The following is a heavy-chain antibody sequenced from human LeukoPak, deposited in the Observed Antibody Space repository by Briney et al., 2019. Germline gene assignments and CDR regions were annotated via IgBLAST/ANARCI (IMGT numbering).Heavy chain of an antibody. CDR1: SRSFSGYD. V-gene: IGHV4-34*01. D-gene: IGHD1-20*01. CDR3: ARGLDNWNVYIFDY. CDR2: INHSGST. Sequence: SETLSLTCAVYSRSFSGYDWSWIRQPPGKGLEWSGEINHSGSTNYNPSLKSRVTISVDTSKHQFSLTLSSVTAAHTAVYYCARGLDNWNVYIFDYWGLGTLVTVSS. J-gene: IGHJ4*02.